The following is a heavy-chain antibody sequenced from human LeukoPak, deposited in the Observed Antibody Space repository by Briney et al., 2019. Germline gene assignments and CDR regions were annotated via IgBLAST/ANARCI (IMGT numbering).Heavy chain of an antibody. Sequence: PSETLSLTCTVSGGSISSGSYYWSWIRQPAGKGLEWIGRIYTSGSTNYNPSLKSRVTISVDTSKNQFSLKLSSVTAADTAVYYCARVNPLGSYYFDYWGQGTLVTVSS. D-gene: IGHD6-6*01. CDR2: IYTSGST. J-gene: IGHJ4*02. V-gene: IGHV4-61*02. CDR1: GGSISSGSYY. CDR3: ARVNPLGSYYFDY.